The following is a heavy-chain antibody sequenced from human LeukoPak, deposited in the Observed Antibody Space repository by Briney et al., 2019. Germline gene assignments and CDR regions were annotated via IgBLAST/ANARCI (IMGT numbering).Heavy chain of an antibody. CDR2: INHSGST. V-gene: IGHV4-34*01. D-gene: IGHD4-17*01. Sequence: SETLSLTCAVYGGSFSGYYWSWVRQPPGEGLEWMGEINHSGSTNYNTCLKSRVTISVDTSKNQFSLKLRSVTAADTVVYYCARGIIGGDYGKRDAFDIWGQGTMVTVSS. CDR1: GGSFSGYY. J-gene: IGHJ3*02. CDR3: ARGIIGGDYGKRDAFDI.